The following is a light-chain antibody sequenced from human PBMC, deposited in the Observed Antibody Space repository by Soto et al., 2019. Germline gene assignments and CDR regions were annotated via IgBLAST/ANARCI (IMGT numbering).Light chain of an antibody. J-gene: IGKJ5*01. V-gene: IGKV3-15*01. Sequence: EIVMTQSPATLSVSPGERATLSCRASQSVSSNLAWYQQKPGQAPRLLIYGASTMATGIPARFSGSGSGTEFTLTISSLQSEDFAVYYCQQYKNWPPATFGQGTRLEIK. CDR1: QSVSSN. CDR2: GAS. CDR3: QQYKNWPPAT.